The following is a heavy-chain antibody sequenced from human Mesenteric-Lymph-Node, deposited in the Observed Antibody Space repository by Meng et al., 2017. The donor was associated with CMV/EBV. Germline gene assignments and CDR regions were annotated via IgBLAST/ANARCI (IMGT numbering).Heavy chain of an antibody. CDR3: AKGGDCAGGTCYTDY. CDR1: GYSISSGYY. V-gene: IGHV4-38-2*02. Sequence: SETLSLTCTVSGYSISSGYYWGWIRQPPGKGLEWIGSIYHSGSTYYNPSLKSRVTISVDTSKNQFSLKLSSVTAADTAVYYCAKGGDCAGGTCYTDYWGQGTLVTVSS. J-gene: IGHJ4*02. CDR2: IYHSGST. D-gene: IGHD2-8*02.